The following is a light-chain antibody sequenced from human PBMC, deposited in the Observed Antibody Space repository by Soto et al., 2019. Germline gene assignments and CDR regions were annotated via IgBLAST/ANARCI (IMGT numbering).Light chain of an antibody. CDR1: QSVSNSY. J-gene: IGKJ4*01. CDR3: QQYGSSPPLT. CDR2: AAS. V-gene: IGKV3-20*01. Sequence: EIVLTQSPGTLSLSPGERATLSCRASQSVSNSYLAWYQQKPGPATRLLIHAASSRATGIPDRFSGSGSGTDFTLTISRVEPEDFAVYYCQQYGSSPPLTFGGGTKVEIK.